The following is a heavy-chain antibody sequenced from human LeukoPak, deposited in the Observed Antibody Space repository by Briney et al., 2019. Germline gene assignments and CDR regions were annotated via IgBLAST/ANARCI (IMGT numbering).Heavy chain of an antibody. D-gene: IGHD1-7*01. CDR1: GFTFDEYA. V-gene: IGHV3-43*01. CDR2: IMFDGSGI. Sequence: GGSLRLSCAASGFTFDEYAMRWVRQTPGKRLEWVGLIMFDGSGIFYADSVKGRFAISRDNFKDSLYLQIHSLRIDDTALYYCAKGTVTELQAWGQGTLVTVSS. CDR3: AKGTVTELQA. J-gene: IGHJ5*02.